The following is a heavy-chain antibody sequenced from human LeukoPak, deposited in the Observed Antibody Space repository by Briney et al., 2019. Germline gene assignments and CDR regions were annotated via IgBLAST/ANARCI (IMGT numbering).Heavy chain of an antibody. CDR2: IYTSGST. J-gene: IGHJ4*02. D-gene: IGHD5-12*01. CDR3: ARGGGATRIDY. Sequence: SQTLSLTCSVSGDSIRSGTYYWSWIRQPTGKGLEWIGRIYTSGSTSYNPSLKSRVTISVDTSKNQFSLKLTSVTAADTAVYYCARGGGATRIDYWGQGTLVTVSS. CDR1: GDSIRSGTYY. V-gene: IGHV4-61*02.